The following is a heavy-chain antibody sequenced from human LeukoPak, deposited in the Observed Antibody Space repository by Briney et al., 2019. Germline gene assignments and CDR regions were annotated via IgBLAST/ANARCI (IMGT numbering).Heavy chain of an antibody. Sequence: GGSLRLSCAASGFTFSSYAMHWVRQAPGQRLEWMGWINAGNGNTKYSQKFQGRVTITRDTSASTAYMELSSLRSEDTAVYYCAVVTRGGSFDYWGQGTLVTVSS. CDR2: INAGNGNT. J-gene: IGHJ4*02. CDR3: AVVTRGGSFDY. CDR1: GFTFSSYA. D-gene: IGHD4-23*01. V-gene: IGHV1-3*01.